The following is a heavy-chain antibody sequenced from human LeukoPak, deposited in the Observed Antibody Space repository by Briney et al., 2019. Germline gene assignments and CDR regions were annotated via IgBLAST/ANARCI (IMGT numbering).Heavy chain of an antibody. CDR3: ARLGLSFDY. D-gene: IGHD2-8*01. Sequence: PSETLSLTCTVSGGSISSGGYYWSWIRQPPGKGLEWIGYIYHSGSTYYNPSLKSRVTISVDRSKNQFSLKLSSVTAADTAVYYCARLGLSFDYWGQGTLVTVSS. CDR2: IYHSGST. J-gene: IGHJ4*02. CDR1: GGSISSGGYY. V-gene: IGHV4-30-2*01.